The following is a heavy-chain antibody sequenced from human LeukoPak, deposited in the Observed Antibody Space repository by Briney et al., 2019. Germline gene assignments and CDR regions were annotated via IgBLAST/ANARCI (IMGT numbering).Heavy chain of an antibody. V-gene: IGHV3-7*01. D-gene: IGHD6-13*01. J-gene: IGHJ5*01. Sequence: GGSLRLSCAASEFTFSNQWMTWVRQAPGKGLEWVANIQPDGSEKYYVGSARGRFTISRDNARNLLYLQMNSLRSEDTAVYYCASERPSSSWYDFWGQGILVTVSS. CDR1: EFTFSNQW. CDR2: IQPDGSEK. CDR3: ASERPSSSWYDF.